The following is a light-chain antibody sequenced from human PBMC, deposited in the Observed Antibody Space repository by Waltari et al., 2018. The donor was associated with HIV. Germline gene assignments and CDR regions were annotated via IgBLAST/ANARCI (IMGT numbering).Light chain of an antibody. V-gene: IGKV3-20*01. CDR2: GAS. CDR3: QQYGRSPYT. J-gene: IGKJ2*01. Sequence: IVLTQSPGTLSVSPGGSATLSCRASQSDASNYLAWYQQKLGPAPRILVYGASSRATDIPARFSGSGSGTDFTLTISRLEPEDSAVYYCQQYGRSPYTFGQGTKWEIK. CDR1: QSDASNY.